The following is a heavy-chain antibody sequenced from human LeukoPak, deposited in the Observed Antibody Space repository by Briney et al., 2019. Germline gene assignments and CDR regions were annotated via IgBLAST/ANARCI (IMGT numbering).Heavy chain of an antibody. V-gene: IGHV3-30*04. CDR3: AREGGSYYDFWSGYRTDAFDI. CDR1: GFTFSSYA. J-gene: IGHJ3*02. Sequence: GSLRLSCAASGFTFSSYAMHWVRQAPGKGLEWVAVISYDGSNKYYADSAKGRFTISRDNSKNTLYLQMNSLRAEDTAVYYCAREGGSYYDFWSGYRTDAFDIWGQGTMVTVSS. D-gene: IGHD3-3*01. CDR2: ISYDGSNK.